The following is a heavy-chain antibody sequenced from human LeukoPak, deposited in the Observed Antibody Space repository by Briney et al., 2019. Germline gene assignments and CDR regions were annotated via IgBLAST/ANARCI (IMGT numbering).Heavy chain of an antibody. CDR3: ARTRDGPFDY. CDR2: ISNSGSSI. V-gene: IGHV3-48*03. Sequence: GGSLRLSCAASGFTFSSYEMNWVRQAPGKGLEWLSHISNSGSSIHYADSVKGRFTISRDNAKNSPYLQMNSLRAEDTAVYYCARTRDGPFDYWGQGTLVTVSS. J-gene: IGHJ4*02. D-gene: IGHD5-24*01. CDR1: GFTFSSYE.